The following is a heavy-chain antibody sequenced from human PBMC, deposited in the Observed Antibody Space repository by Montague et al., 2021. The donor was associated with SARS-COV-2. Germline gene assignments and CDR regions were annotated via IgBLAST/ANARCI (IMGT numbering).Heavy chain of an antibody. J-gene: IGHJ4*02. CDR3: ARDVVAAPGTFDY. V-gene: IGHV4-4*07. D-gene: IGHD6-13*01. CDR2: VSVSWST. Sequence: SETLSLTCTVSGDSISYFYWSWIRQPPGKGLGLIGRVSVSWSTNYNPSLNSRVTMSVDTSKKQFSLSLRPVTAADTAVYYCARDVVAAPGTFDYWGQGTLVTVSS. CDR1: GDSISYFY.